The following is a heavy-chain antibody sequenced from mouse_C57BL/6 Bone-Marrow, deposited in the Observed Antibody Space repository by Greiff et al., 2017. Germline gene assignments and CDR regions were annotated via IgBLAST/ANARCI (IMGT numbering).Heavy chain of an antibody. V-gene: IGHV5-6*01. D-gene: IGHD2-3*01. Sequence: EVKVVESGGDLVKPGGSLKLSCAASGFTFSSYGMSWVRQTPDKRLEWVATISSGGSYPYYPDSVKGRFTISRDNAKNTLYLQKSSLKSEDTAMYYCARHEWLLWYFDVWGTGTTVTVSS. CDR2: ISSGGSYP. J-gene: IGHJ1*03. CDR1: GFTFSSYG. CDR3: ARHEWLLWYFDV.